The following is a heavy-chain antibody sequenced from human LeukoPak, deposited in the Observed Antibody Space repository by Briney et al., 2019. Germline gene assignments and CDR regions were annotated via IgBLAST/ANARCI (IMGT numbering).Heavy chain of an antibody. CDR2: IKQDGSEK. V-gene: IGHV3-7*01. CDR3: ARDAIAAAGLPGSAMDV. CDR1: GFTFSSYW. Sequence: PGGSLRLSCAASGFTFSSYWMSWVRQAPGKGLEWVANIKQDGSEKYYVDSVKGRFTISRDNAKNSLYLQMNSLRAEDTAVYYRARDAIAAAGLPGSAMDVWGKGTTVTVSS. J-gene: IGHJ6*03. D-gene: IGHD6-13*01.